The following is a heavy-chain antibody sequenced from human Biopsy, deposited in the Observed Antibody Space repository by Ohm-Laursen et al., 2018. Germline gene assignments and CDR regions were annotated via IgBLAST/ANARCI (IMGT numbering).Heavy chain of an antibody. J-gene: IGHJ6*02. CDR1: GFTFSNSG. V-gene: IGHV3-30*18. CDR3: AKDKGTFNFYYYGMDV. D-gene: IGHD2/OR15-2a*01. CDR2: ISYDGSKT. Sequence: SSLRLSCAASGFTFSNSGMHWVRQAPGKGLEWVAAISYDGSKTDYGDSVKGRLNISRDNSKNTLDLQMSSPRVEDTAVYFCAKDKGTFNFYYYGMDVWGQGTTVTVSS.